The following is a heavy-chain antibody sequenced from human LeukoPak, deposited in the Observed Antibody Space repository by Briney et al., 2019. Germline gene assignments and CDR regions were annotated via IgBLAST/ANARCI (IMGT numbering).Heavy chain of an antibody. CDR2: ISGSGDST. J-gene: IGHJ3*02. CDR3: AKTYAFDI. CDR1: GFPFSNYG. V-gene: IGHV3-23*01. Sequence: PGGSLRLSCAASGFPFSNYGMSWLRQAPGKGLEWVSAISGSGDSTNYADSVKGRFTISRDNSKNTLYLQMNSLRAEDTAVYYCAKTYAFDIWGHGTLVTVSS.